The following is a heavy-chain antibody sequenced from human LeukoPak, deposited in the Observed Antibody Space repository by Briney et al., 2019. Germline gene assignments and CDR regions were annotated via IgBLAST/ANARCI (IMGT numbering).Heavy chain of an antibody. CDR2: INHSGST. J-gene: IGHJ4*02. CDR1: GGSFSGYY. Sequence: SETLCLTCAVYGGSFSGYYWSWIRQPPGKGLEWIGEINHSGSTNYNPSLKSRVTISVDTSKNQFSLKLSSVTAADTAVYYCARSGELTFDYWGQGTLVTVSS. V-gene: IGHV4-34*01. D-gene: IGHD1-26*01. CDR3: ARSGELTFDY.